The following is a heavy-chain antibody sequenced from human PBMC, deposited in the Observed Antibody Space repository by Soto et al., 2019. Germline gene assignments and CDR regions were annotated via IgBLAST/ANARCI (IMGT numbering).Heavy chain of an antibody. J-gene: IGHJ6*02. D-gene: IGHD3-9*01. V-gene: IGHV3-53*01. Sequence: GGSLRLSCAASGFTVSSNYMSWVRQAPGKGLEWVSVIYSGGSTYYADSVKGRFTISRDNSKTTLYLQMNSLRAEDTDVYYCARASRLTGLPYYYYGMDVWGQGTTVTVSS. CDR2: IYSGGST. CDR3: ARASRLTGLPYYYYGMDV. CDR1: GFTVSSNY.